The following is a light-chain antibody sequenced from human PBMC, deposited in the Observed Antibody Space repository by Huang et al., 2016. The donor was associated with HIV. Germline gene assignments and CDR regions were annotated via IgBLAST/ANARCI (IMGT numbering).Light chain of an antibody. V-gene: IGKV2-28*01. J-gene: IGKJ1*01. CDR2: LGS. Sequence: DIVMTQSPLSLPVTPGESASISCKSSQSLLHNNGYDYLDWYLQKPGQSPQLLIFLGSNRASGVPERFSGSGSGTDFTLTISRVEAEDVGVYYCMQALQTPWTFGQGTKVEIK. CDR1: QSLLHNNGYDY. CDR3: MQALQTPWT.